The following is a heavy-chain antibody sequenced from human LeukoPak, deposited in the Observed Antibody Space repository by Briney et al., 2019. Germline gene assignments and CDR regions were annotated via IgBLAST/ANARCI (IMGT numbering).Heavy chain of an antibody. Sequence: GGSLRLSCAASGFTFSSYGMHWVRQAPGKGLEWVAVISYDGSNKYYADSVKGRFTISRDNAKNSLFLQMNSLRAEDTAVYYCARAMVWDHGDYWGQGTLVTVSS. CDR3: ARAMVWDHGDY. J-gene: IGHJ4*02. D-gene: IGHD1-14*01. V-gene: IGHV3-30*03. CDR2: ISYDGSNK. CDR1: GFTFSSYG.